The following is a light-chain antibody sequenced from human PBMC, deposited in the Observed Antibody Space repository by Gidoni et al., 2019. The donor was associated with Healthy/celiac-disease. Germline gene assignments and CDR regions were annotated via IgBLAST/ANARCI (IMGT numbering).Light chain of an antibody. Sequence: EIVLTQSPATLSVSPGERATLSCRASQSVNSNLAWYQQKPGQAPRLLTYGASTRATGIPARLSGSGSGTELTLTISSLQSEDFAVYYCQQYNNWPPWTFGQGTKVEIK. CDR1: QSVNSN. J-gene: IGKJ1*01. CDR2: GAS. CDR3: QQYNNWPPWT. V-gene: IGKV3-15*01.